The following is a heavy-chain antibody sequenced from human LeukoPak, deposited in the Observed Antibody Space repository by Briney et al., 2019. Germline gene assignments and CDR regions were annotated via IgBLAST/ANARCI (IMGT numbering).Heavy chain of an antibody. CDR2: ISYDGSNK. J-gene: IGHJ4*02. Sequence: GGSLRLSCAGSGFTFSSYAMHWVRQAPGKGLEWVAVISYDGSNKYYADSVKGRFTISRDNSKNTLYLQMNSLRAEDTAVYYCASLESLYYCDSSVPFDYWGQGTLVTVSS. D-gene: IGHD3-22*01. CDR3: ASLESLYYCDSSVPFDY. V-gene: IGHV3-30-3*01. CDR1: GFTFSSYA.